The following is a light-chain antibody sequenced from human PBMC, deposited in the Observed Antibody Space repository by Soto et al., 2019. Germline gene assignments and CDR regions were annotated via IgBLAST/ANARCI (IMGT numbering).Light chain of an antibody. CDR2: GAS. J-gene: IGKJ2*01. CDR3: QQYNNWPPYT. CDR1: QNIGSN. V-gene: IGKV3-15*01. Sequence: ETVMTQSPATLSASPGETATLSCRASQNIGSNLAWYQQKPGQAPRLLIYGASTRATGIPARFSGSGSGTEFTLTISSLQSEDFVFYYCQQYNNWPPYTFGQGTKLDFK.